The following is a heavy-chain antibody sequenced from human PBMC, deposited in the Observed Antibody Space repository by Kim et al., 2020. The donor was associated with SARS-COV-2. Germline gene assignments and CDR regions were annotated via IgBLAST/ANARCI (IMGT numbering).Heavy chain of an antibody. Sequence: GGSLRLSCAASGFTVSSNYMSWVRQAPGKGLEWVSVIYSGGSTYYADSVKGRFTISRDNSKNTLYLQMNSLRAEDTAVYYCARVRSGSYFIDYWGQGTLVTVSS. D-gene: IGHD1-26*01. V-gene: IGHV3-53*01. CDR2: IYSGGST. J-gene: IGHJ4*02. CDR3: ARVRSGSYFIDY. CDR1: GFTVSSNY.